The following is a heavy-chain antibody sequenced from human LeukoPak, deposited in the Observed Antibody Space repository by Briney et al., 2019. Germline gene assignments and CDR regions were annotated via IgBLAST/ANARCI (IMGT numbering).Heavy chain of an antibody. CDR1: GYTFTSYY. V-gene: IGHV1-46*01. Sequence: ASVKVSCKASGYTFTSYYMHWVRQAPGQGLEWMGIINPSGGSTSYAQKFQGGVTMTRDMSTSTVYMELSSLRSEDTAVYYCARGSVAGFFDYWGQGTLVTVSS. J-gene: IGHJ4*02. D-gene: IGHD6-19*01. CDR2: INPSGGST. CDR3: ARGSVAGFFDY.